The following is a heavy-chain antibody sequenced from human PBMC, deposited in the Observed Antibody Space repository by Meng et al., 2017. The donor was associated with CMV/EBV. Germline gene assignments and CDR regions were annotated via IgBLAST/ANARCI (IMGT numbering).Heavy chain of an antibody. CDR2: ISAYNGNT. CDR3: ARDPLFGGGGRFDL. D-gene: IGHD3-10*01. V-gene: IGHV1-18*01. Sequence: QVQMVHAGAEVKKPGASVKVSGKASGYTFTSYGISWVRQAPGQGFEWMGWISAYNGNTNYAQKLQGRVTMTTDTSTSTAYMELRSLRSDDTAVYYCARDPLFGGGGRFDLWGRGTLVTVSS. CDR1: GYTFTSYG. J-gene: IGHJ2*01.